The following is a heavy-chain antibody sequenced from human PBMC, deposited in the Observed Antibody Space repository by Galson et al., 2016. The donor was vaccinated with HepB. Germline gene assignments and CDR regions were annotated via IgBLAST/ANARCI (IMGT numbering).Heavy chain of an antibody. J-gene: IGHJ4*02. CDR3: AAGGAY. V-gene: IGHV1-24*01. D-gene: IGHD3-10*01. CDR2: FDREEDET. Sequence: SVKVSCKVSGYTLTELSMHWVRQAPGKGLEWMGGFDREEDETNYAQKFQGRLTVTEDTSADTAYMELNSLRYEDTAVYYCAAGGAYWGQGTLVTVSS. CDR1: GYTLTELS.